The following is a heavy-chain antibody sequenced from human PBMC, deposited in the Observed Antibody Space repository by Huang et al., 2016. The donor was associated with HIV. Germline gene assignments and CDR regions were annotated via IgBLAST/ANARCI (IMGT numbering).Heavy chain of an antibody. V-gene: IGHV7-4-1*02. CDR1: GYTFTNYG. D-gene: IGHD2-21*02. J-gene: IGHJ3*02. CDR2: INTDTGKP. Sequence: QVQLVQSGSELKKPGASVKVSCKASGYTFTNYGVHWARQAPGQGLEWMGLINTDTGKPRYAQGLTGRFVFSLDTSVNTAYLQISSLKAADSAIYYCVRVRRVMDTYCVADCSTLEAFDIWGQGTVVTVSA. CDR3: VRVRRVMDTYCVADCSTLEAFDI.